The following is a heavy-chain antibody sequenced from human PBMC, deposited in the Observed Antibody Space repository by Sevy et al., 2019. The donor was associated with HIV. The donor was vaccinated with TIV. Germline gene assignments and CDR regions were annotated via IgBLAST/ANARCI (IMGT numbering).Heavy chain of an antibody. D-gene: IGHD1-26*01. CDR1: GDSVSSKSVA. CDR3: ERARYTASYVDYNRFDP. J-gene: IGHJ5*02. V-gene: IGHV6-1*01. CDR2: TYYRSRWYN. Sequence: SQTLSLTCAISGDSVSSKSVAWNWIRQSPSRGLEWLGRTYYRSRWYNDYAVSVKSRITINPDTVKNQFSLQLNSVTPKDQAVYYCERARYTASYVDYNRFDPWGQGTLVTVSS.